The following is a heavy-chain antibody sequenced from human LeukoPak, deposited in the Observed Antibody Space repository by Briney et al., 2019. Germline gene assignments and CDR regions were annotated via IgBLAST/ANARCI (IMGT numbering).Heavy chain of an antibody. CDR2: ISSSSSYI. D-gene: IGHD2-8*01. J-gene: IGHJ4*02. Sequence: GGSLGLSCAASGFTFSSYSMNWVRQAPGKGLEWVSSISSSSSYIYYADSVKGRFTISRDNAKNSLYLQMNSLRAEDTAVYYCARDGGRVLMNHLALDYWGQGTLVTVSS. CDR3: ARDGGRVLMNHLALDY. CDR1: GFTFSSYS. V-gene: IGHV3-21*01.